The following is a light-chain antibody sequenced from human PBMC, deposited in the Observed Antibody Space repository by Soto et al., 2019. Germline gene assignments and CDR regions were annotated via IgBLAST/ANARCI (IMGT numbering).Light chain of an antibody. CDR1: NIGSRS. V-gene: IGLV3-21*02. CDR3: QVWESNTDHL. J-gene: IGLJ2*01. CDR2: DDS. Sequence: SYELTQPPSVSVAPGQTATITCGGPNIGSRSVHWYQLKPRQAPVLVVFDDSDRPSGIPERFSGSNSGNTATLTINRVEGGDEADYFCQVWESNTDHLFGGGTKLTVL.